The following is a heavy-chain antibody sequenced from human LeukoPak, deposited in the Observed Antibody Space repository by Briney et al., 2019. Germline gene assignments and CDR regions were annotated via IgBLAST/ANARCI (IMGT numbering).Heavy chain of an antibody. CDR1: GYTFTGYY. J-gene: IGHJ5*02. V-gene: IGHV1-2*02. Sequence: ASVKVSCKASGYTFTGYYMHWVRQAPGQGLEWMGWINPNSGGTNYAQKFQGRVTMTRDTSISTAYMELSRLRSEDTAVYYCARGHSGSYLRHWFDPWGQGTLVTVSS. D-gene: IGHD1-26*01. CDR2: INPNSGGT. CDR3: ARGHSGSYLRHWFDP.